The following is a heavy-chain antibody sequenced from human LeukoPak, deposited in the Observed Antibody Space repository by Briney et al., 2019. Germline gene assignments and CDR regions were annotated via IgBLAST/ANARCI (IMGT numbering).Heavy chain of an antibody. CDR1: SGSFRTYY. CDR2: IFYNEGT. D-gene: IGHD3-10*01. Sequence: PSGTLSLTCTVSSGSFRTYYWSWIRQPPGKGLEWIGYIFYNEGTSYNPSLKSRVTISVDTSKNQFSLKLSSVTAADTAVYYCARDRITMVRGVIVNWFDPWGQGTLVTVSS. J-gene: IGHJ5*02. V-gene: IGHV4-59*12. CDR3: ARDRITMVRGVIVNWFDP.